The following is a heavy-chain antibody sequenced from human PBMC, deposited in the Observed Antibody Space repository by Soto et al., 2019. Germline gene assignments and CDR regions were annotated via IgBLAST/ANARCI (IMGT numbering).Heavy chain of an antibody. CDR2: IYHSGST. CDR3: AAGGGLQRYY. Sequence: QLQLQESGSGLVKPSQTLSLTCAVSGGSISSGGYSWSWIRQPPGKGLEWIGYIYHSGSTYYNPSLERRGTMSVDGSKSQFSLKRSSVTAADTAVYYCAAGGGLQRYYWGPGTLVTVSS. J-gene: IGHJ4*02. V-gene: IGHV4-30-2*01. CDR1: GGSISSGGYS. D-gene: IGHD1-1*01.